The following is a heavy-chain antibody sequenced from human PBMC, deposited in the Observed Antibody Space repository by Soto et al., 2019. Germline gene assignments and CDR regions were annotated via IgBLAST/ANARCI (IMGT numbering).Heavy chain of an antibody. V-gene: IGHV4-31*03. CDR1: GGFICSGGFY. Sequence: SETPSLPCTVSGGFICSGGFYWGWIRQPPGKVLEWIGYIYHSGSTYYNPSLKSRVTISVNTSKNQFSLKLSSVTAADTAVYYCAAGGGLPRYYWGQGTLVTAPQ. CDR3: AAGGGLPRYY. D-gene: IGHD5-12*01. J-gene: IGHJ4*02. CDR2: IYHSGST.